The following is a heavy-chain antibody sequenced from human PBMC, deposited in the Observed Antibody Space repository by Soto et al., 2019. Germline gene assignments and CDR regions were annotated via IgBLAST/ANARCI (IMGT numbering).Heavy chain of an antibody. CDR2: IIPVFGTA. CDR1: GGSLSNYG. J-gene: IGHJ6*02. V-gene: IGHV1-69*12. CDR3: ARGDATKIVVTTYYGMDV. D-gene: IGHD4-17*01. Sequence: QVQVVQSGAEVKKPGSSVKVSCKASGGSLSNYGISWVRQAPGQGLEWMGGIIPVFGTANYAQKFQGRVTITADESTSIVYMDVTSLRSEDTAVYYCARGDATKIVVTTYYGMDVWGQGTTVTVSS.